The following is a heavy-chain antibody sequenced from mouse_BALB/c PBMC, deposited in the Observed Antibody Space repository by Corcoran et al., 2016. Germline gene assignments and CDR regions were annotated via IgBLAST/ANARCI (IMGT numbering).Heavy chain of an antibody. CDR2: INTYTGEP. CDR3: ARYYRYYYAMDY. V-gene: IGHV9-1*02. CDR1: GYTFTNYG. J-gene: IGHJ4*01. D-gene: IGHD2-14*01. Sequence: QIQLVQSGPELKKPGETVKISCKASGYTFTNYGMNWVKQAPGRGFKWMGWINTYTGEPTYADDFKGRFAFSLETSASTAYLQINNLKNEDMATYFCARYYRYYYAMDYWGQGTSVTVSS.